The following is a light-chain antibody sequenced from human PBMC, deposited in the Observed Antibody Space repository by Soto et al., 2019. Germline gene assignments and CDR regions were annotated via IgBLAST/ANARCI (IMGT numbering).Light chain of an antibody. CDR2: RAS. J-gene: IGKJ4*01. V-gene: IGKV3-20*01. CDR3: QQYGSAPPFI. Sequence: EIVLTQSPGTLSLSPGDRATLSCRASQSVSSSYLAWYQQKPGPAPRLLIERASSRSTGIPARCSSSGSGINFTLTISRLEDEDLAEYYCQQYGSAPPFIFGGGTKVEIK. CDR1: QSVSSSY.